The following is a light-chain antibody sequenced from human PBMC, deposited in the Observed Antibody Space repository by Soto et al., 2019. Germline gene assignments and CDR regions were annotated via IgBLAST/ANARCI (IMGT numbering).Light chain of an antibody. J-gene: IGKJ1*01. Sequence: EIVLTQSPATLSLSPGERATLSCRASQSVNIYLAWYQQKPGQAPRLLIYGASSRATGIPDRFSGSGSGTEFTLTISRLQSEDFAVYYCHQYISCPCTFGEGTKVDIK. CDR2: GAS. CDR3: HQYISCPCT. CDR1: QSVNIY. V-gene: IGKV3D-15*01.